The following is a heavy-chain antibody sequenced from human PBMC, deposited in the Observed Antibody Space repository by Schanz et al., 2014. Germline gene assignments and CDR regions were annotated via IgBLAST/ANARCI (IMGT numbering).Heavy chain of an antibody. CDR2: ISGGGGTT. CDR3: ARVALPGYSSPRDAFDI. D-gene: IGHD5-18*01. CDR1: TFTFDHYA. Sequence: EVQLVESGGGLVQPGGSLRLSCSASTFTFDHYAMTWVRQAPGKGLEWVSAISGGGGTTYYADSVKGRFTISRDNFKGALYLQMSSLRAEDTAVYYCARVALPGYSSPRDAFDIWGQGTMVTVSS. J-gene: IGHJ3*02. V-gene: IGHV3-23*04.